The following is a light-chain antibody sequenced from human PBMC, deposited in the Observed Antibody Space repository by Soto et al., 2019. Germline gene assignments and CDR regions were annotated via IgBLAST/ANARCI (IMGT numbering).Light chain of an antibody. Sequence: ETVMTQSPVALSVSPGERATLSCRARQNVRKNLAWYQQKPGQAPRLLIYGASTRATGIPARFSGDGSGTEFTLTIDSLQSDDFATYYCQHCDSYTYTFGQGTRLEMK. J-gene: IGKJ2*01. CDR1: QNVRKN. CDR2: GAS. CDR3: QHCDSYTYT. V-gene: IGKV3-15*01.